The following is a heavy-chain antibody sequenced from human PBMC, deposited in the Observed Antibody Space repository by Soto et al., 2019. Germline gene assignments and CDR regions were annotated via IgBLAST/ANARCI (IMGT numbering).Heavy chain of an antibody. CDR3: ARQGDVLRYFDWLLSSWFDP. J-gene: IGHJ5*02. Sequence: SETLSLTCTVSGGSISSSSYYWGWIRQPPGKGLEWIGSIYYSGSTYSNPSLKSRVTISVDTSKNQFSLKLSSVTAADTAVYYCARQGDVLRYFDWLLSSWFDPWGQGTLVTVSS. V-gene: IGHV4-39*01. D-gene: IGHD3-9*01. CDR2: IYYSGST. CDR1: GGSISSSSYY.